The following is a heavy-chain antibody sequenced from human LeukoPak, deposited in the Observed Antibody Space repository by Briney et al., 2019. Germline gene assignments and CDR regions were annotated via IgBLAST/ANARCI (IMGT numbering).Heavy chain of an antibody. V-gene: IGHV3-23*01. CDR1: GFTFSSYA. D-gene: IGHD6-19*01. Sequence: PGGSLRLSCAASGFTFSSYAMSWVRQAPGKGLEWVSAISGSGGSTYYADSVKGRFTISRDNSKNTLYLQMNSLRAEDTAVYYCARRYPYSSAWHPSAFDVWGQGTMVTVSS. CDR2: ISGSGGST. J-gene: IGHJ3*01. CDR3: ARRYPYSSAWHPSAFDV.